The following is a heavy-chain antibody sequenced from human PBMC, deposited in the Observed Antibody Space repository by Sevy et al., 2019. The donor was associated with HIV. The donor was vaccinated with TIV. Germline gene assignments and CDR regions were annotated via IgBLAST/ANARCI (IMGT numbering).Heavy chain of an antibody. D-gene: IGHD6-19*01. Sequence: SETLSLTCTVSGGSITSYSWSWIRQPAGKGLEWLGCIYSDGNSNYNPSLKSRVTMSVDTSKNQFSLKLTSVNAADTAVYFCAREGGASSAWFENWFGPWVQGTLVTVSS. CDR1: GGSITSYS. CDR3: AREGGASSAWFENWFGP. V-gene: IGHV4-4*07. CDR2: IYSDGNS. J-gene: IGHJ5*02.